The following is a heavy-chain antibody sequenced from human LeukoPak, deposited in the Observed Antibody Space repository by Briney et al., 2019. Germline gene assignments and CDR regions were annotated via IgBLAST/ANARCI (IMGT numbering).Heavy chain of an antibody. D-gene: IGHD1-14*01. J-gene: IGHJ6*02. Sequence: GGSLRLSCAASGFTFSSYGMHWVRQAPGKGLEWVSAISGSGGSTYYADSVKGRFTISRDNSKNTLYLQMNSLRAEDTAVYYCAKERYTLDYYGMDVWGQGTTVTVSS. CDR2: ISGSGGST. CDR3: AKERYTLDYYGMDV. V-gene: IGHV3-23*01. CDR1: GFTFSSYG.